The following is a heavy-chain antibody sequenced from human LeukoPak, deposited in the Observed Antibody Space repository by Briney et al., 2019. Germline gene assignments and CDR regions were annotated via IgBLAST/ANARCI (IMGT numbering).Heavy chain of an antibody. J-gene: IGHJ4*02. CDR3: ARDEAGDCSSTSCSLGY. CDR1: GGTFSSYA. V-gene: IGHV1-69*04. D-gene: IGHD2-2*01. Sequence: SVKVSCKASGGTFSSYAISWVRQAPGQGLEWMGRIIPILGIANYAQKFQGRVTITAGKSTSTAYMELSSLRSEDTAVYYCARDEAGDCSSTSCSLGYWGQGTLVTVSS. CDR2: IIPILGIA.